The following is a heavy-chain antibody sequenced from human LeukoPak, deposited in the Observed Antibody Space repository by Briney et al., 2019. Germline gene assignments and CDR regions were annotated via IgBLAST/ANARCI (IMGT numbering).Heavy chain of an antibody. CDR2: IIPIFGTA. D-gene: IGHD2-15*01. CDR3: ARVGHSTRLQTYYFDY. J-gene: IGHJ4*02. CDR1: GGTFSSYA. V-gene: IGHV1-69*05. Sequence: SVKVSCKASGGTFSSYAISWVRQAPGQGLEWMGRIIPIFGTANYAQKFQGRVTITTDESTSTAYMELSSLRSEDTAVYYCARVGHSTRLQTYYFDYWGQGALVTVSS.